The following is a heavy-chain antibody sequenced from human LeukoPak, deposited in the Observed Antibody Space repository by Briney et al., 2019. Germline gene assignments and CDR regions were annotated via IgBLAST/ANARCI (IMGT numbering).Heavy chain of an antibody. V-gene: IGHV1-2*02. J-gene: IGHJ4*02. CDR3: ARDSSSWKNLQGFDY. D-gene: IGHD6-13*01. CDR1: GYTFTGYY. CDR2: INPNSGGT. Sequence: ASVKVSCKASGYTFTGYYMHWVRQAPGQGLEWMGWINPNSGGTNYAQKFQGRVTMTRDTSISTAYMELSRLRSDDTAVYYCARDSSSWKNLQGFDYWGQGTLVTVSS.